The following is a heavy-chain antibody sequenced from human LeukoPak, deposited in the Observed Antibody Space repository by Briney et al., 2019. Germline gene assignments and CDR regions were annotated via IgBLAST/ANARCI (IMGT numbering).Heavy chain of an antibody. Sequence: SVKVSCKASGGTFSSYAISWVRQAPGQGLEWMGGIIPIFGTANYAKKFQGRVTITTDESTSTADMELSSLTSEDTAVYYCASPYYYDSSGYQRAHWYFDLWGRGTLVTVSS. D-gene: IGHD3-22*01. V-gene: IGHV1-69*05. CDR2: IIPIFGTA. CDR1: GGTFSSYA. CDR3: ASPYYYDSSGYQRAHWYFDL. J-gene: IGHJ2*01.